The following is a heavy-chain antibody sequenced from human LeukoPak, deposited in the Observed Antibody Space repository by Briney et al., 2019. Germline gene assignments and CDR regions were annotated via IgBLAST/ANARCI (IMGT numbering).Heavy chain of an antibody. D-gene: IGHD2-2*01. CDR3: AKDGDIVVVPAAITWLSRGGGGYYYYGMDV. CDR2: ISGSGGST. V-gene: IGHV3-23*01. Sequence: GGSLRLSCAASGFTFSSYAMSWVRQAPGKGLEWVSAISGSGGSTYYADSVKGRFTTSRDNSKNTLYLQMNSLRAEDTAVYYCAKDGDIVVVPAAITWLSRGGGGYYYYGMDVWGQGTTVTVSS. J-gene: IGHJ6*02. CDR1: GFTFSSYA.